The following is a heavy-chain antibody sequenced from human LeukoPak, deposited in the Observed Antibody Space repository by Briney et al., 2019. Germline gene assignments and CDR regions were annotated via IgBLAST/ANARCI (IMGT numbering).Heavy chain of an antibody. CDR1: GGSFSGYY. J-gene: IGHJ4*02. Sequence: SETLSLTCAVYGGSFSGYYWSWIRQPPGKGLEWIGEINHSGSTNYNPSLKSRVTISVDTSKNQFSLKLSSMTAADTAVYYCARGSDIVVVPAAPFDYWGQGTLVTVSS. D-gene: IGHD2-2*01. CDR2: INHSGST. V-gene: IGHV4-34*01. CDR3: ARGSDIVVVPAAPFDY.